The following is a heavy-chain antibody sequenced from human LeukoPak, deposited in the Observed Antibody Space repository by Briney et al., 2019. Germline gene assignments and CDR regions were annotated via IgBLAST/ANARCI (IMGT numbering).Heavy chain of an antibody. CDR1: GFTYSNYW. D-gene: IGHD5-24*01. J-gene: IGHJ4*02. Sequence: PGGSLRLSCAASGFTYSNYWMHWVRQTPGKGLVWVSRINSDASSTSYADSVKGRFTISRDRAKNTLYLQMNGLRADDTAVYYCARDRLTKRWLQFSGDFWGQGTLVAVSS. CDR3: ARDRLTKRWLQFSGDF. CDR2: INSDASST. V-gene: IGHV3-74*01.